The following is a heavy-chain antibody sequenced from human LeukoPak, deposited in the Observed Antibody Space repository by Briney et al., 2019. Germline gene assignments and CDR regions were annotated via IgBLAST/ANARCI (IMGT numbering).Heavy chain of an antibody. CDR1: GFTFSSYS. Sequence: GGSLRLSCAASGFTFSSYSMNWVRQAPGKGLEWVSYISSSSSTIYYADSVKGRFTISRDNAKNSLYLQMNSLRVEDTAVYYCARVVCSGGSCYSASDAFDIWGQGTMVTVSS. CDR2: ISSSSSTI. J-gene: IGHJ3*02. CDR3: ARVVCSGGSCYSASDAFDI. D-gene: IGHD2-15*01. V-gene: IGHV3-48*01.